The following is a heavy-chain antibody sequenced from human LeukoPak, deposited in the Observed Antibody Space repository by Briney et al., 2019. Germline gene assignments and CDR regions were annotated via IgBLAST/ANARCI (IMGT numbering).Heavy chain of an antibody. CDR3: ARWVVVAATPAFAI. V-gene: IGHV4-61*02. J-gene: IGHJ3*02. D-gene: IGHD2-15*01. CDR2: IYTSGST. CDR1: GGSISSGSYY. Sequence: SETLSLTCTVSGGSISSGSYYWSWIRQPAGKGLEWIGRIYTSGSTNYNPSLKSRVTISVDTSKNQFSLKLSFVTAADTAVYYCARWVVVAATPAFAIWGQGTMVTVSS.